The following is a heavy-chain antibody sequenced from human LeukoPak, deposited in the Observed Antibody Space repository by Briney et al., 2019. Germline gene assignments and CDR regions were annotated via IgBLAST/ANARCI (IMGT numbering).Heavy chain of an antibody. D-gene: IGHD3-10*01. CDR3: AKDRCFDSGSPTRFYDGMSV. J-gene: IGHJ6*01. Sequence: PRGSLRHSCAASGFTLSSCGMSWVRQAPGKGLEWVSAISGSGGSTYYADSVKGRFTISRDNSKSTLYLQMNSLRAEDTAVYYCAKDRCFDSGSPTRFYDGMSVWVPMAMVTGSS. V-gene: IGHV3-23*01. CDR1: GFTLSSCG. CDR2: ISGSGGST.